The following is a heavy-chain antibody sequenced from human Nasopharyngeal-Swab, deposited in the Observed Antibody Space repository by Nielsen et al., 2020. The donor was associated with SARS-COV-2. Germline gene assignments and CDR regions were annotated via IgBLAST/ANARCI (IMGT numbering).Heavy chain of an antibody. CDR3: AKEFWSGASGLGH. V-gene: IGHV3-9*01. CDR1: GFTFDDYA. Sequence: SLKISCAASGFTFDDYAMHWVRQAPGKGLEWVSGISWNSGSIGYADSVKGRFTISRDNAKNSLYLQMNSLRAEDTALYYCAKEFWSGASGLGHWGQGTLVTVSS. J-gene: IGHJ1*01. D-gene: IGHD3-3*01. CDR2: ISWNSGSI.